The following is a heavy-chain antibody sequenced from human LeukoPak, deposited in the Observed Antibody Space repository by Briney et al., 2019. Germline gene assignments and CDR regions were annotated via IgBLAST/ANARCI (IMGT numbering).Heavy chain of an antibody. CDR2: FDPEDGET. CDR1: GYTLTELS. D-gene: IGHD1-1*01. CDR3: ATAPYRGAEPYTHTYYFDY. Sequence: ASVKVSCKVSGYTLTELSMHWVRQAPGKGLEWMGGFDPEDGETIYAQKFQGRVTMTEDTSTDTAYMELSSLRSEDTAVYYCATAPYRGAEPYTHTYYFDYWGQGTLVTVSS. J-gene: IGHJ4*02. V-gene: IGHV1-24*01.